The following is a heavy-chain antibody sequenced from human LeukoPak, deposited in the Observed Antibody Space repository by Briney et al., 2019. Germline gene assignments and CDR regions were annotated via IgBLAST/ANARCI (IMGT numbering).Heavy chain of an antibody. D-gene: IGHD6-6*01. J-gene: IGHJ4*02. CDR3: AGHGSSSG. CDR1: GFTFSANA. CDR2: IYDGGSNT. Sequence: SGRSLRLSCGASGFTFSANALSWVRQAPGKGLEWVSTIYDGGSNTNYADSVKGRFTISRDNSKNTLYLQMNSLRAEDTAVYYCAGHGSSSGWGQGTLVTVSS. V-gene: IGHV3-23*01.